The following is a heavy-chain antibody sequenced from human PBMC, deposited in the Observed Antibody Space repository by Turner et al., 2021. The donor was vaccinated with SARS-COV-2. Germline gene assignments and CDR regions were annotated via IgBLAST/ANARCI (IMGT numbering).Heavy chain of an antibody. CDR2: MSFDGSIK. J-gene: IGHJ4*02. CDR3: ARGVALYGEHRPLDY. D-gene: IGHD4-17*01. Sequence: QVQLVESGGDVVQPGRSLRLSCSASGFTFSSYAMHWVRQVPGKGLEWVSVMSFDGSIKYYADSVKGRFTITRDNSKNTLYLQMNSLRAEDTAVYYCARGVALYGEHRPLDYWGQGTLVTVSS. V-gene: IGHV3-30-3*01. CDR1: GFTFSSYA.